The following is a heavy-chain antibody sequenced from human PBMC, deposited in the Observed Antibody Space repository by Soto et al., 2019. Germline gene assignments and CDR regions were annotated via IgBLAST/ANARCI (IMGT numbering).Heavy chain of an antibody. CDR3: DRRRSNSGSYGY. CDR1: GGSISSGDYC. CDR2: IYYSGST. J-gene: IGHJ4*02. Sequence: SETLSLTCTVSGGSISSGDYCWSWIRQPPGKGLEWIGYIYYSGSTYYNPSLKSRVTISVDTSKNQFSLKLSSVTAADTAVYYCDRRRSNSGSYGYWGQGTLVTVSS. V-gene: IGHV4-30-4*01. D-gene: IGHD1-26*01.